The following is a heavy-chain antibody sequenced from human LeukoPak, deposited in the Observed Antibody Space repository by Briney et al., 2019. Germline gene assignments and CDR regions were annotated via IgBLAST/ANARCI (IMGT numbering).Heavy chain of an antibody. CDR2: ICGNGDCT. CDR1: GFTFSGYA. Sequence: GGSLRLSCAASGFTFSGYAMSWVRQSPGQGLEWVSGICGNGDCTYYADSVKGRFTISRDNSKNTVYLLMNSLRAEDTAVYYCAKGGIVVVLGDWGQGTLVTVSS. CDR3: AKGGIVVVLGD. D-gene: IGHD3-22*01. V-gene: IGHV3-23*01. J-gene: IGHJ4*02.